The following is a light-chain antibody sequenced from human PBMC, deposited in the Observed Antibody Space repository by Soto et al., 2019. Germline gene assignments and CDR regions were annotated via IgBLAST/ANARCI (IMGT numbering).Light chain of an antibody. CDR1: SSDVGGYAY. CDR3: SSYSSSTAPV. Sequence: QSALTQPASVSGSPGQSVTISCTGTSSDVGGYAYVSWYQQYPGKAPKLVISEVSNRPSGVSHRFSGSRSDNTASLTISGVQAEDEADYYCSSYSSSTAPVFGGGTKLTVL. J-gene: IGLJ3*02. V-gene: IGLV2-14*01. CDR2: EVS.